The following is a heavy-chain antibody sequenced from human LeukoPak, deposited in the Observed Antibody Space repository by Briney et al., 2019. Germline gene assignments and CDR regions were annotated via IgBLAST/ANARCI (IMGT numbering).Heavy chain of an antibody. J-gene: IGHJ5*02. D-gene: IGHD3-10*01. CDR3: ARRVNYYGSGSFGWFDP. CDR1: GGSISSYY. Sequence: SETLSLTCTVSGGSISSYYWSWIRQPLGKGLEWIGYIYYSGSTNYNPSLKSRVTISVDTSKNQFSLKLSSVTAADTAVYYCARRVNYYGSGSFGWFDPWGQGTLVTVSS. CDR2: IYYSGST. V-gene: IGHV4-59*08.